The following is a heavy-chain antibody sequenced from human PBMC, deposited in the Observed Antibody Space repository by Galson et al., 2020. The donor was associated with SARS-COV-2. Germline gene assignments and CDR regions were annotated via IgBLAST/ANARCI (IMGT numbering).Heavy chain of an antibody. J-gene: IGHJ6*02. D-gene: IGHD7-27*01. CDR1: GFSLSTSGMC. CDR2: IDWDDDK. CDR3: ARISVNWGSIGDYYYYGMDV. Sequence: SGPTLVKPTQTLTLTCTFSGFSLSTSGMCVSWIRQPPGKALEWLALIDWDDDKYYSTSLKTRLTISKDTSKNQVVLTMTNMDPVDTATYYCARISVNWGSIGDYYYYGMDVWGQGTTVTVSS. V-gene: IGHV2-70*01.